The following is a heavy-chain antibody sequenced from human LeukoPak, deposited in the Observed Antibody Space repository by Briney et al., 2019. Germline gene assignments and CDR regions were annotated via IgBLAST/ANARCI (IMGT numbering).Heavy chain of an antibody. D-gene: IGHD5-12*01. CDR2: IGIRGDT. Sequence: GGSLRLSCAASGFTFIDYDMHWVRHVIGKGLEWVSAIGIRGDTHYSGSVKGRFTISRENSESSLYLQMNSLRAEDTAVYYCARDLGHTGYDLYDYWGQGTLVTVSS. CDR1: GFTFIDYD. J-gene: IGHJ4*02. CDR3: ARDLGHTGYDLYDY. V-gene: IGHV3-13*01.